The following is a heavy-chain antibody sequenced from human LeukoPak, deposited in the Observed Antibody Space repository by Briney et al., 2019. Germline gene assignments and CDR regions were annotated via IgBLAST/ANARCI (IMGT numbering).Heavy chain of an antibody. Sequence: GGSLRLSCAAYGFTFSSYSMNWVRQAPGKGLEWVSAINGGGHATYYADSVKGRFTISRDNSKNTLYLQMNSLRAEDMAVYYCVKDFCSGCRSFDCWGQGTLVTVSS. CDR1: GFTFSSYS. J-gene: IGHJ4*02. V-gene: IGHV3-23*01. CDR3: VKDFCSGCRSFDC. CDR2: INGGGHAT. D-gene: IGHD3-3*01.